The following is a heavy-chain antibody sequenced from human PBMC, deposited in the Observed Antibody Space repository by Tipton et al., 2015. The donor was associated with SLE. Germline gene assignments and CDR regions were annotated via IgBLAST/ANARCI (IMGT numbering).Heavy chain of an antibody. CDR3: ASGGYGSGSHYLGGWFDP. Sequence: TLSLTCAVYDGSFSGHYWSWIRQSPGKGLEWIGYIYTSGSTNYNPSLKSRVTISADTSKNQFSLKLSSVTAADTAVYYCASGGYGSGSHYLGGWFDPWGRGTLVTVSS. D-gene: IGHD3-10*01. CDR1: DGSFSGHY. CDR2: IYTSGST. V-gene: IGHV4-4*08. J-gene: IGHJ5*02.